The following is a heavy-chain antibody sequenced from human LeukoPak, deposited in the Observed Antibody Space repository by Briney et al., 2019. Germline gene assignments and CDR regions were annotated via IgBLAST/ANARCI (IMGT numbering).Heavy chain of an antibody. CDR2: INSDGSST. CDR3: ARGYCSSTSCYSFDY. J-gene: IGHJ4*02. CDR1: GFTFSSYW. V-gene: IGHV3-74*01. Sequence: PGGSLRLSCAASGFTFSSYWMHWVRHAPGKWLVWVSRINSDGSSTSYADSVKGRFTISRDNAKNTLYLQMNSLRAEDTAVYYCARGYCSSTSCYSFDYWGQGTLFTVSS. D-gene: IGHD2-2*02.